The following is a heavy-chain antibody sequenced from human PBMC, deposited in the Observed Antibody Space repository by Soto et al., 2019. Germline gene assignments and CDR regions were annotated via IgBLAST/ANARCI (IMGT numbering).Heavy chain of an antibody. CDR3: ARDLGGSLGSYFDY. V-gene: IGHV1-3*01. D-gene: IGHD3-10*01. CDR2: INAGNGNT. CDR1: GYTFTSYA. Sequence: ASVKVSCKASGYTFTSYAMHWVRQAPGQRLEWMGWINAGNGNTKYSQKFQGRVTITRDTSASTAYMELSSLRSEDTAVYYCARDLGGSLGSYFDYWGRGTLVTVSS. J-gene: IGHJ4*02.